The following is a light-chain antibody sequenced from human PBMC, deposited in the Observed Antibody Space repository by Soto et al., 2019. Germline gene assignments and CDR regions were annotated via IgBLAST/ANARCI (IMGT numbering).Light chain of an antibody. CDR2: DAS. J-gene: IGKJ5*01. V-gene: IGKV1-5*01. CDR3: QQYNTYPIT. CDR1: QSISSW. Sequence: DIQMTQSPSTLSASVGDRVTITCRASQSISSWLAWYQQKPGKAPNLLIYDASTLESGVPSRFSGFESGTEFTLTISSLQPDDSATYYCQQYNTYPITFGQGTRLEIK.